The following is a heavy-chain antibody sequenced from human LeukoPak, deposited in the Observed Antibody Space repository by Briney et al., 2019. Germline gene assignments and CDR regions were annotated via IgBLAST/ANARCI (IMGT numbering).Heavy chain of an antibody. V-gene: IGHV3-21*01. CDR1: GFTFSHYN. CDR3: ARLLVLPYGMDV. CDR2: ISSSSSYI. J-gene: IGHJ6*02. Sequence: PGGSLRLSCAASGFTFSHYNMNWVRQAPGKGLEWVSSISSSSSYIYYADSVKGRFTISRDNAKNSLYLQMNSLRAEDTAVYYCARLLVLPYGMDVWGQGTTVTVSS. D-gene: IGHD6-6*01.